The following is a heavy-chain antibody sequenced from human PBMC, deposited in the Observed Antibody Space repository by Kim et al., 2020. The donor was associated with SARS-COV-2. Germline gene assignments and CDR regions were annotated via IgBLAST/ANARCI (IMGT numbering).Heavy chain of an antibody. V-gene: IGHV4-31*03. CDR2: IYYSGST. CDR3: ARILVTRVRYFDY. CDR1: GGSISSGGYY. Sequence: SETLSLTCTVSGGSISSGGYYWSWIRQHPGKGLEWIGYIYYSGSTYYNPSLKSRVTISVDTSKNQFSLKLSSVTAADTAVYYCARILVTRVRYFDYWGQGTLVPVSS. J-gene: IGHJ4*02.